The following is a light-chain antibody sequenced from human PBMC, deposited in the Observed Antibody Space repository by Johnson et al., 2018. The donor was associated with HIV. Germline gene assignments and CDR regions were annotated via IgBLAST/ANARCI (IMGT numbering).Light chain of an antibody. CDR3: GTWDSSLSAHYV. Sequence: QSVLTQPPSVSAAPGQKVTISCSGSSSNIGNNYVSWYQQFPGTAPKLLIYDNNKRPSGIPDRFSASKSGTSATLDITGLQTGDEADYYCGTWDSSLSAHYVFGTGTKVTVL. CDR1: SSNIGNNY. V-gene: IGLV1-51*01. CDR2: DNN. J-gene: IGLJ1*01.